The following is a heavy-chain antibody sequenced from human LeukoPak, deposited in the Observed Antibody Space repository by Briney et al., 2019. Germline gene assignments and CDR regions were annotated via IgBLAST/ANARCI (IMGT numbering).Heavy chain of an antibody. CDR3: AKDGGLRDGPYYFDY. J-gene: IGHJ4*02. Sequence: PGGSLRLSCAASGFTFNTYTMNWVRQAPGKGLEWVSSITASSTAIYSADSVKGRFTISRDNAKNFLYLQMNSLRAEDTAVYYCAKDGGLRDGPYYFDYCGRGTLVTVSS. D-gene: IGHD5-24*01. V-gene: IGHV3-21*01. CDR1: GFTFNTYT. CDR2: ITASSTAI.